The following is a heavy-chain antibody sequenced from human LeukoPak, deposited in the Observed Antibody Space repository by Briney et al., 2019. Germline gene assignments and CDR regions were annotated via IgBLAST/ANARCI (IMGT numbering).Heavy chain of an antibody. V-gene: IGHV4-39*01. D-gene: IGHD3-22*01. Sequence: SETLSLTCTVSGDSISSNSYYWGWIRQPPGKGLEWIGSIYYSGASYYNPPLKSRVIISVDTSKNQFSLKLSSVTAADTAVFYCARHYYDSSGYYLEGFDIWGQGTMVTVSS. J-gene: IGHJ3*02. CDR3: ARHYYDSSGYYLEGFDI. CDR2: IYYSGAS. CDR1: GDSISSNSYY.